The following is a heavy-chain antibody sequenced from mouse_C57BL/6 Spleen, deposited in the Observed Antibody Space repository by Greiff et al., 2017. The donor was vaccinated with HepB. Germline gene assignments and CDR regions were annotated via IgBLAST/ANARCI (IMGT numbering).Heavy chain of an antibody. J-gene: IGHJ4*01. D-gene: IGHD1-1*01. CDR2: IWTGGGT. CDR3: ASITTVVAGDYAMDY. Sequence: VKRVESGPGLVAPSQSLSITCTVSGFSLTSYAISWVRQPPGKGLEWLGVIWTGGGTNYNSALKSRLSISKDNSKSQVFLKMNSLQTDDTARYYCASITTVVAGDYAMDYWGQGTSVTVSS. V-gene: IGHV2-9-1*01. CDR1: GFSLTSYA.